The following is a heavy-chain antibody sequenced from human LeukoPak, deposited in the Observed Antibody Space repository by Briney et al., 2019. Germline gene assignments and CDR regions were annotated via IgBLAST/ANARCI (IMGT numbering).Heavy chain of an antibody. CDR1: GFTFSSYA. Sequence: GGSLRLSCAASGFTFSSYAMSWVRQAPGKGLEWVSAINYIGGTTYYADSVKGRFTISRDNSKNTLYLQMNSLRAEDTAVYYCAKVLFWSGWSDAFDIWGQGTMVTVSS. V-gene: IGHV3-23*01. D-gene: IGHD3-3*01. CDR2: INYIGGTT. CDR3: AKVLFWSGWSDAFDI. J-gene: IGHJ3*02.